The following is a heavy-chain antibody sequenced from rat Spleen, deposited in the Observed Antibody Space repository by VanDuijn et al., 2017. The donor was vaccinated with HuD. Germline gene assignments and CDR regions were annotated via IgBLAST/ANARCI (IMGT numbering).Heavy chain of an antibody. J-gene: IGHJ4*01. CDR3: TRGYVMDA. Sequence: EVQLVESDGGLVQPGRSLKLSCAASGFTFSDYYMAWVRQAPTKGLEWVATISFDGISTYYRDSVKGRFTLSRDNAKNTQSLQMDSLRSEDTAIYYCTRGYVMDAWGQGASVTVSS. CDR2: ISFDGIST. V-gene: IGHV5-29*01. CDR1: GFTFSDYY.